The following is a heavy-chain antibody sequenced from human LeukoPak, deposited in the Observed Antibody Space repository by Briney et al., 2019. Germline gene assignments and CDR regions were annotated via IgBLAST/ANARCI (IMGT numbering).Heavy chain of an antibody. CDR1: GFTFSSYE. J-gene: IGHJ6*04. D-gene: IGHD3-10*02. Sequence: GGSLRLSCAASGFTFSSYEINWVRQAPGKGLEWVSYISSSGSTIYYADSVKGRFTISRDNAKNSLSLQMNSLRAEDTAVYYCAELGITMIGGVWGKGTTVTISS. V-gene: IGHV3-48*03. CDR3: AELGITMIGGV. CDR2: ISSSGSTI.